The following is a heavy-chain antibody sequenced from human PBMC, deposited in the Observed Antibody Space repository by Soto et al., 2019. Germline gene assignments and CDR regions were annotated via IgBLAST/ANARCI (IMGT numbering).Heavy chain of an antibody. V-gene: IGHV4-59*01. CDR1: GGSISSYY. CDR2: IYYSGST. Sequence: QVQLQESGPGLVKPSETLSLTCTVSGGSISSYYWSWIRQPPGKGLEWIGYIYYSGSTNYNPSLKSRVPISVDTSKNQFSLKLSSATAADTAVYYCARDRTGYCSGGSCYSNWFDPWGQGTLVTVSS. CDR3: ARDRTGYCSGGSCYSNWFDP. D-gene: IGHD2-15*01. J-gene: IGHJ5*02.